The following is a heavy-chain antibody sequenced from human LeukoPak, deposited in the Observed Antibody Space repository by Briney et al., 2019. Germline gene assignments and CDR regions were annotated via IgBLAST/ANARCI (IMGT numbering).Heavy chain of an antibody. CDR1: GFTFDDYT. J-gene: IGHJ6*02. D-gene: IGHD3-22*01. Sequence: GGSLRLSCAASGFTFDDYTMHWVRQAPGKGLEWVSLISWDGGSTYYADSVKGRFTISRDNSKNSLYLQMNSLRTEDTALYYCAKDIGANREIVVPYGMDVWGQGTTVTVSS. CDR3: AKDIGANREIVVPYGMDV. CDR2: ISWDGGST. V-gene: IGHV3-43*01.